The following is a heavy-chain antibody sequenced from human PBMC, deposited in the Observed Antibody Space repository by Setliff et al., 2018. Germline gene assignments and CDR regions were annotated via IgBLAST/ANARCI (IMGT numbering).Heavy chain of an antibody. D-gene: IGHD3-10*01. CDR3: ARHGSSGKFDASDI. Sequence: ASVKVSCKASGYPFTSYGVNWVRQAPGQGLEWMGRIVTYNDDTYYPRNFQGRVTMTTDTSTSTAYMELRSLTSDDPAVYYCARHGSSGKFDASDIWGQGTMVTVAS. CDR2: IVTYNDDT. CDR1: GYPFTSYG. V-gene: IGHV1-18*04. J-gene: IGHJ3*02.